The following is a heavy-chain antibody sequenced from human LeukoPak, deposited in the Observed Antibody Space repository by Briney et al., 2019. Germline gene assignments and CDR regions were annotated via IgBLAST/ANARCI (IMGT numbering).Heavy chain of an antibody. CDR2: ISTSGSTI. CDR1: GFTFSSYE. Sequence: QPGGSLRLSCAASGFTFSSYEMNWVRQAPGRGLEWVSYISTSGSTIYYADSVKGRFTISRDNAKNSLYLQMNSLRAEDTAVYYCARISGTPSNFDYWGQGTLVTVSS. V-gene: IGHV3-48*03. J-gene: IGHJ4*02. CDR3: ARISGTPSNFDY. D-gene: IGHD1-7*01.